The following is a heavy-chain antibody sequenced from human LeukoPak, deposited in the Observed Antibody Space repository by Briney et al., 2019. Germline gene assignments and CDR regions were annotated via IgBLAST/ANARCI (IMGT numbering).Heavy chain of an antibody. Sequence: PSETLSLTCTVSGYSISSGYYWGWIRQPPGKGLEWIGYIYYSGSTNYNPSLKSRVTISVDTSKNQFSLKLSSVTAADTAVYYCARSFDLWGRGTLVTVSS. J-gene: IGHJ2*01. CDR3: ARSFDL. CDR2: IYYSGST. V-gene: IGHV4-38-2*02. CDR1: GYSISSGYY.